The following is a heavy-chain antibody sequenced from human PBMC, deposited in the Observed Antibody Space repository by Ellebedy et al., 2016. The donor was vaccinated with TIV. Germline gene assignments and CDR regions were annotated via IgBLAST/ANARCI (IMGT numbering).Heavy chain of an antibody. Sequence: MPSETLSLTCTVSGGSISSSSYYWGWIRQPPGKGLEWIGSIYYSGSTYYNPSLKSRVTISVDTSKNQFSLKLSSVTAADTAVYYCARHGFHLMAPLYYFDYWGQGTLVTVSS. D-gene: IGHD5-24*01. J-gene: IGHJ4*02. CDR1: GGSISSSSYY. CDR3: ARHGFHLMAPLYYFDY. V-gene: IGHV4-39*01. CDR2: IYYSGST.